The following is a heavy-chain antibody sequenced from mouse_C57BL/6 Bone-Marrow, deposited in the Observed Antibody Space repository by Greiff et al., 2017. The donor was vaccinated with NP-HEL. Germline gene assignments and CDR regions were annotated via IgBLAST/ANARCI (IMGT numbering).Heavy chain of an antibody. D-gene: IGHD1-1*01. J-gene: IGHJ2*01. V-gene: IGHV7-3*01. CDR3: ASLYGSSHFDY. CDR1: GFTFTDYY. Sequence: EVMLVESGGGLVQPGGSLSLSCAASGFTFTDYYMSWVRQPPGKALEWLGFIRNKANGYTTEYSASVKGRFTISRDNSQSILYLQMNALRAEDSATYYCASLYGSSHFDYWGQGTTLTVSS. CDR2: IRNKANGYTT.